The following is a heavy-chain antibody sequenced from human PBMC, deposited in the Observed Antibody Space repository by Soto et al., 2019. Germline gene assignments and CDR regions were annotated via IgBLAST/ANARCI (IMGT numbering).Heavy chain of an antibody. CDR3: ARDRLVITGSGRIYYYGMDV. D-gene: IGHD1-20*01. Sequence: SETLSLTCTVSGGSITTSHYWSWIRQPPGKALEWIGYIYYTGSTNYNPSLKSRVTMSVDTSKKQFSLKLSSVTAADTAVYYCARDRLVITGSGRIYYYGMDVWGQGTTDTVTS. CDR1: GGSITTSHY. CDR2: IYYTGST. J-gene: IGHJ6*02. V-gene: IGHV4-59*11.